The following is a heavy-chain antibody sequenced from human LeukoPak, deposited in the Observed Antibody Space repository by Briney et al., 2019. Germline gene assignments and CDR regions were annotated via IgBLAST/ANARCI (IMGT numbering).Heavy chain of an antibody. D-gene: IGHD2-2*01. CDR2: FDPEDGET. CDR1: GYTLTELS. V-gene: IGHV1-24*01. Sequence: ASVKVSCKVSGYTLTELSMRWVRQAPGKGLEWMGGFDPEDGETIYAQKFQGRVTMTEDTSTDTAYMELSSLRSEDTAVYYCATALAYCSSTSCFDTDYWGQGTLVTVSS. J-gene: IGHJ4*02. CDR3: ATALAYCSSTSCFDTDY.